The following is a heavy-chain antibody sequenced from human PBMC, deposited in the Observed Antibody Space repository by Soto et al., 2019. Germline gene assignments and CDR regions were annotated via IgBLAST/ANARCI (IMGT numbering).Heavy chain of an antibody. CDR2: IAWNSDII. J-gene: IGHJ6*02. D-gene: IGHD3-10*01. V-gene: IGHV3-9*01. CDR1: GFSFEDYA. Sequence: EVPLVESGGGLVQPGRSLRLSCAASGFSFEDYAMHWVRQAPGKGLEWVSGIAWNSDIIGYADSVKGRFTISRDNGKNSLYLQMNSLRPEGTALYYCAKDHYGAAIYGMDVWGQGTTVTVSS. CDR3: AKDHYGAAIYGMDV.